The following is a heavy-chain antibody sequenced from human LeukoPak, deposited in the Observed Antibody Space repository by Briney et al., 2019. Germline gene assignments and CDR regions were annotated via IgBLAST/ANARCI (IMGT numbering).Heavy chain of an antibody. D-gene: IGHD3-10*02. CDR2: IGGSGGST. V-gene: IGHV3-23*01. J-gene: IGHJ4*02. CDR1: GFTFSSYA. Sequence: GGSLSLSCAASGFTFSSYAMTWVRQAPGKGLEWVSTIGGSGGSTWYADSVKGRFTISRDNSKNTLYLQMYSLRAEDTAVYYCAGNYGDYVRGLDYWGQGTLVTVSS. CDR3: AGNYGDYVRGLDY.